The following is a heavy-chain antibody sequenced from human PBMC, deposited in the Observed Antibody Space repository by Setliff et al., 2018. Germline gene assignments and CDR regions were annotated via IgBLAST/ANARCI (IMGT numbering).Heavy chain of an antibody. CDR3: AREYCSSTSCYGGYYYGMDV. J-gene: IGHJ6*02. D-gene: IGHD2-2*01. Sequence: GGSLRLSCAGSGFTFNTYWMTWVRQAPGKGLEWVANIKQDGSVKNDVDSVKGRFSISRDNTKNSLYLQMNSLRAEDTAVYYCAREYCSSTSCYGGYYYGMDVWGQGTTVTVSS. V-gene: IGHV3-7*01. CDR2: IKQDGSVK. CDR1: GFTFNTYW.